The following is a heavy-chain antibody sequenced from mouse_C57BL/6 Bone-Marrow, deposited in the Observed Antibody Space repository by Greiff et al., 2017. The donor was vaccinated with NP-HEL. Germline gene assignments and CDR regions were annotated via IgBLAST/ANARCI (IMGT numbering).Heavy chain of an antibody. CDR2: ISPRSGNT. Sequence: VQLQQSGAELARPGASVKLSCKASGYTFTSYGISWVKQRTGQGLEWIGEISPRSGNTYYNEKFKGKATLTADKSSSTAYMELRSLTSEDSAVYFCARRPYDYDGFFDYWGQGTTLTVSS. D-gene: IGHD2-4*01. V-gene: IGHV1-81*01. J-gene: IGHJ2*01. CDR1: GYTFTSYG. CDR3: ARRPYDYDGFFDY.